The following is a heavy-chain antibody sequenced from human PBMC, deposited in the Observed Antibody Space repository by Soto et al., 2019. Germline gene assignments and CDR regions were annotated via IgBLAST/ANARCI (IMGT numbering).Heavy chain of an antibody. Sequence: GGSLRLSCAASGFTFTNYAMSWVRQAPGKGLKWVSTISGSGGSAYYAESLKGRFTISRDNSNNTLYLQINSLRAEDTAVYYCAKDLGDDYSARFDPWGQGTLVTVSS. CDR3: AKDLGDDYSARFDP. J-gene: IGHJ5*02. CDR2: ISGSGGSA. V-gene: IGHV3-23*01. CDR1: GFTFTNYA. D-gene: IGHD4-4*01.